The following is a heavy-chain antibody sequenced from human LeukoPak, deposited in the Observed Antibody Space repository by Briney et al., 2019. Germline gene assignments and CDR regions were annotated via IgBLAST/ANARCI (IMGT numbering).Heavy chain of an antibody. CDR2: INPNSGGT. D-gene: IGHD6-19*01. CDR1: GYTFTGYY. Sequence: ASVKVSCKASGYTFTGYYMHWVRQAPGQGLEWMGRINPNSGGTNYAQKFQGRVTMTRGTSISTAYMELSRLRSDDTAVYYCARGGLYSSGWYDDFDYWGQGTLVTVSS. CDR3: ARGGLYSSGWYDDFDY. J-gene: IGHJ4*02. V-gene: IGHV1-2*06.